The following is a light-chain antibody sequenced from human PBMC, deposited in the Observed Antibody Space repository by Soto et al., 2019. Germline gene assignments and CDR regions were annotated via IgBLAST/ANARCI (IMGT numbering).Light chain of an antibody. CDR2: RNN. Sequence: QSVLTQPPSVSATPGQSVTISCSGGSSNIGSNYVFWYQHLPGTAPKLLICRNNQRPSGVPDRFSGSKSGTSASLVISGLQSADEADYYCAARDDSLNGHVFGTGTKLTVL. CDR3: AARDDSLNGHV. V-gene: IGLV1-47*01. J-gene: IGLJ1*01. CDR1: SSNIGSNY.